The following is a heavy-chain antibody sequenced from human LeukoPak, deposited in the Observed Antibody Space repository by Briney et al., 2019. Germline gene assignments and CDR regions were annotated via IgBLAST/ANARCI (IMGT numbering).Heavy chain of an antibody. CDR3: AFLVVSGTVDGTN. CDR1: GFTFSTST. Sequence: GGSLRLSCAASGFTFSTSTMNWVRQAPGKGLQWVSYITGGSHYIYYADAVKGRFTISRDNSKNTLFLQMNSLRAEDTAVYYCAFLVVSGTVDGTNWGQGTLVTVSS. V-gene: IGHV3-21*04. CDR2: ITGGSHYI. J-gene: IGHJ4*02. D-gene: IGHD6-19*01.